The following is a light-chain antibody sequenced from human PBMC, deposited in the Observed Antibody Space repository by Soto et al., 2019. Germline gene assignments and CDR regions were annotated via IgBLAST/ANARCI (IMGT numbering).Light chain of an antibody. J-gene: IGLJ2*01. CDR2: GNS. CDR3: QSDDSSLSGVV. V-gene: IGLV1-40*01. CDR1: SSNIGAGYD. Sequence: QSVLTQPPSVSGAPGQRVTISCTGSSSNIGAGYDVHWYQQLPGTAPKLLISGNSHRPSGVPDRFSGSKSGTSASLAITGLQAEDEADYYCQSDDSSLSGVVFGGGTKLTVL.